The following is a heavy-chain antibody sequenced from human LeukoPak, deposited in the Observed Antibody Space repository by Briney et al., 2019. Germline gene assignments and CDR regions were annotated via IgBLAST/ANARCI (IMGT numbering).Heavy chain of an antibody. V-gene: IGHV3-7*01. Sequence: PGGSLRLSCATSGFTFTNYWMTWVRQAPGKGLEWVANINQNGVEMYYVESVKGRFTISRDSGRNSLFLLMNSLRAEDTAVYYCARDFGSAAAIYEYWGQGTLVTVSS. CDR3: ARDFGSAAAIYEY. J-gene: IGHJ4*02. D-gene: IGHD6-13*01. CDR2: INQNGVEM. CDR1: GFTFTNYW.